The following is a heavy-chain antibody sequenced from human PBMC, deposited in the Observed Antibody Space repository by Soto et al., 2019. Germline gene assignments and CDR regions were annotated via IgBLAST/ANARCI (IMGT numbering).Heavy chain of an antibody. V-gene: IGHV5-10-1*01. CDR3: ARYDGYEGLAYFDY. CDR1: GYSFTSYW. J-gene: IGHJ4*02. CDR2: IDPSDSYT. D-gene: IGHD5-12*01. Sequence: PGESLKISCKGSGYSFTSYWISWVRQMPGKGLEWMGRIDPSDSYTNYSPSFQGHVTISADKSISTAYLQWSSLKASDTAMYYCARYDGYEGLAYFDYCGQGYLVPVSS.